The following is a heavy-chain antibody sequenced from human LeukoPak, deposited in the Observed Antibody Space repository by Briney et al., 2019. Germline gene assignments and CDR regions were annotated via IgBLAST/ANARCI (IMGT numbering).Heavy chain of an antibody. D-gene: IGHD4-17*01. J-gene: IGHJ4*02. Sequence: PGGSLRLSCAASGFTFSSHWMSWVRQAPGKGLEWVANINQGGNDRNYVDSVKGRFTISRDNAQNSLYLQMDSLRTEDTAVYFCARSNRGDYTLHLIDSWGQGTLVIVSS. CDR1: GFTFSSHW. CDR3: ARSNRGDYTLHLIDS. V-gene: IGHV3-7*01. CDR2: INQGGNDR.